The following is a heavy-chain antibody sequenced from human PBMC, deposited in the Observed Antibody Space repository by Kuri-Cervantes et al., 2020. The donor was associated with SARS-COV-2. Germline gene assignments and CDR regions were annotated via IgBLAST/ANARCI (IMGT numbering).Heavy chain of an antibody. V-gene: IGHV5-10-1*04. J-gene: IGHJ4*02. CDR1: GYSFTSYW. Sequence: GGSLRLSCKGSGYSFTSYWISWVRQMPGKGLEWMGRIDPSDSYTNYSPSFQGQVTISADKSISTAYLQWSSLKASDTAMYYCARRLYGSSFDYWGQGTLVTVSS. CDR2: IDPSDSYT. CDR3: ARRLYGSSFDY. D-gene: IGHD6-6*01.